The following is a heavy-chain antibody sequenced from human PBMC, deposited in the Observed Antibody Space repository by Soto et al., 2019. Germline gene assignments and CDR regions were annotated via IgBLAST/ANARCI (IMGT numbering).Heavy chain of an antibody. CDR3: ARDAVAMGGYYLA. J-gene: IGHJ5*02. CDR1: GGSVSSGSYY. Sequence: SETLSLTCTVSGGSVSSGSYYWSWIRQPPGKGLEWIGYIYYSGGTNYNPSLKSRVTISVDTSKNQLSLKLSSVTAADTAVYYCARDAVAMGGYYLAWGQGTLVTVSS. CDR2: IYYSGGT. D-gene: IGHD3-22*01. V-gene: IGHV4-61*01.